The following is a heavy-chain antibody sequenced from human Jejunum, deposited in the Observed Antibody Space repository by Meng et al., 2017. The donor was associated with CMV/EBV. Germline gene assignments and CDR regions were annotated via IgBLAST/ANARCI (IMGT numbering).Heavy chain of an antibody. CDR2: MYYIEST. J-gene: IGHJ4*02. Sequence: VSGFSITSSSYSWGWIRQPPGQGLEWIGRMYYIESTYYSPSLKSRVTISVATSQNQFSLKVRSVTAADTAVYYCISGYSSATFDYWGQGTLVTVSS. CDR3: ISGYSSATFDY. V-gene: IGHV4-39*07. D-gene: IGHD6-19*01. CDR1: GFSITSSSYS.